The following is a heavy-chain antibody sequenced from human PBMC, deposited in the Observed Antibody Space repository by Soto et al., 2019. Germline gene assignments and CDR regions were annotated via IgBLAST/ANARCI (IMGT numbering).Heavy chain of an antibody. Sequence: QVQLVQSGAEVKKPGSSLKVSCKASGGTFNNFAVYWVRQAPGQGLEWMGRVVPFFGSSTYAETFEDRVSMTVDESTATAYLDLRSLTSEDTAVYYCATVDYDARGYFQHWGQGTLINVS. J-gene: IGHJ1*01. CDR1: GGTFNNFA. V-gene: IGHV1-69*01. CDR3: ATVDYDARGYFQH. D-gene: IGHD4-17*01. CDR2: VVPFFGSS.